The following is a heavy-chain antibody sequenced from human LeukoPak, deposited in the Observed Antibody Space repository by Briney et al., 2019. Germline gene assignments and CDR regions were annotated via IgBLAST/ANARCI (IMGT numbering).Heavy chain of an antibody. CDR1: GDSISVYY. D-gene: IGHD6-13*01. Sequence: SETLSLTCTVSGDSISVYYWTWIRQPAGKGLEWIGRIYTSGSANYNPSLKSRVTMSVDTSKNQFSLRLSSVTAADTAVYYCARGGDSSSWSVDHWGQGTLVTVSS. J-gene: IGHJ4*02. V-gene: IGHV4-4*07. CDR2: IYTSGSA. CDR3: ARGGDSSSWSVDH.